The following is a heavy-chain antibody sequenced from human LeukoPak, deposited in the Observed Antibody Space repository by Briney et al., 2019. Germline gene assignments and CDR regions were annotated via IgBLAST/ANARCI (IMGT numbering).Heavy chain of an antibody. V-gene: IGHV3-53*01. D-gene: IGHD1-26*01. CDR1: GFIVSGDF. J-gene: IGHJ4*02. Sequence: GGSLRLSCAASGFIVSGDFMSWVRQAPGKGLEWVSVIYSDGSTYYADSVKGRFTISRDNSKNTLDLQMAGLRAEDTAVYYCARERGRGRDSPWFDYWGQGTLVTVSS. CDR3: ARERGRGRDSPWFDY. CDR2: IYSDGST.